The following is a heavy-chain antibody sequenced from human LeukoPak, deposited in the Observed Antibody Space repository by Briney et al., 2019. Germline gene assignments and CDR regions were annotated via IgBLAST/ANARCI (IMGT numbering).Heavy chain of an antibody. CDR3: AISSKVADNTPRPWFFDY. Sequence: GASVKVSCKASGYTFTSYAMNWVRQAPGQGLEWMGWINTNTGNPTYAQGFTGRFVFSLDTSVSTAYLQISSLKAEDTAVYYCAISSKVADNTPRPWFFDYWGQGTLVTVSS. V-gene: IGHV7-4-1*02. CDR1: GYTFTSYA. D-gene: IGHD6-19*01. CDR2: INTNTGNP. J-gene: IGHJ4*02.